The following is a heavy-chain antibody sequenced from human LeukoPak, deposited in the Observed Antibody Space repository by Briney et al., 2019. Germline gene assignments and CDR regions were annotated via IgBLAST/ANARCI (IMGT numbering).Heavy chain of an antibody. CDR2: INHSGST. J-gene: IGHJ5*02. V-gene: IGHV4-34*01. CDR3: ARKQKGYCSSTSCYTSNWFDP. Sequence: SETLSLTCAVYGGSFSGYYWSWIRQPPEKGLEWIGEINHSGSTNYNPSLKSRVTISVDTSKNQFSLKLSSVTAADTAVYYCARKQKGYCSSTSCYTSNWFDPWGQGTLVTVSS. D-gene: IGHD2-2*02. CDR1: GGSFSGYY.